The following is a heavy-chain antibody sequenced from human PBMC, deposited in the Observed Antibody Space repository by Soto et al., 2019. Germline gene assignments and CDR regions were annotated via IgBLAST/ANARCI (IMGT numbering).Heavy chain of an antibody. CDR2: ISQSGSA. CDR3: ARDRNGLGGIDF. Sequence: SETLSLTCVVSGGPISSGGYSWTWIPQPPGRGLEWIGYISQSGSADYNPSLKSRVTISVDTSKNQFSLRLSSVTAADTAVYYCARDRNGLGGIDFWGQGILVTVSS. V-gene: IGHV4-30-2*01. D-gene: IGHD1-1*01. J-gene: IGHJ4*02. CDR1: GGPISSGGYS.